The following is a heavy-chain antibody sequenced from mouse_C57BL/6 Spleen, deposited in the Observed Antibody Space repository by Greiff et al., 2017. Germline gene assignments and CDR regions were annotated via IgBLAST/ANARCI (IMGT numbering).Heavy chain of an antibody. V-gene: IGHV1-82*01. J-gene: IGHJ1*03. Sequence: QVQLQQSGPELVKPGASVKISCKASGYAFSSSWMNWVKQRPGKGLEWIGRIYPGDGDTNYNGKFKGKDTLTADKSSSTAYMQLSSLTSEDSAVYFGARSDYYGSYCDFEYWGTGTTVTVSS. CDR2: IYPGDGDT. CDR3: ARSDYYGSYCDFEY. D-gene: IGHD1-1*01. CDR1: GYAFSSSW.